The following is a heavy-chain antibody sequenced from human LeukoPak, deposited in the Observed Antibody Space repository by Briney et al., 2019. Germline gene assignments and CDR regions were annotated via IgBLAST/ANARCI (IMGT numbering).Heavy chain of an antibody. Sequence: SVKVSCKASGGTFSSYAISRVRQAPGQGLEWMGRIIPILGIANYAQKFQGRVTITADKSTSTAYMELSSLRSEDTAVYYCARENYDLAGEDYYYYGMDVWGQGTTVTVSS. CDR2: IIPILGIA. CDR3: ARENYDLAGEDYYYYGMDV. D-gene: IGHD3-3*01. V-gene: IGHV1-69*04. CDR1: GGTFSSYA. J-gene: IGHJ6*02.